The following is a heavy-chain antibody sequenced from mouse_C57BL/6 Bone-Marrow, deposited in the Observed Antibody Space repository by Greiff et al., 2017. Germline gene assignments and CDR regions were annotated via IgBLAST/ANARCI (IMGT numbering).Heavy chain of an antibody. CDR2: ISSGSSTI. D-gene: IGHD1-3*01. CDR1: GFTISDYG. V-gene: IGHV5-17*01. Sequence: EVKLMESGGGLVKPGGSLKLSCAASGFTISDYGMHWVRQAPEKGLEWVAYISSGSSTIYYADTVKGRFTISRDNAKNTLFLQMTSLRSEDTAMYYCARNYSGYWYFDVWGTGTTVTVSS. J-gene: IGHJ1*03. CDR3: ARNYSGYWYFDV.